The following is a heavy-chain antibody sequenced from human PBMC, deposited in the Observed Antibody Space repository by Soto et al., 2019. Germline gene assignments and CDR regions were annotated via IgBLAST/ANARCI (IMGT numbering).Heavy chain of an antibody. CDR2: IDPLSGGT. D-gene: IGHD3-16*01. J-gene: IGHJ6*02. CDR1: EHTFSGNK. Sequence: QVQLVQSGAEVKKPGASVKVSCKTSEHTFSGNKIHWVRQAPGHGLQWMGRIDPLSGGTKCAERFQGRVTLTRDTSVTTVSMQFIRVTSDDTGIYYCARDRRGLGIYVDLVVWGQGTKVIVSS. V-gene: IGHV1-2*02. CDR3: ARDRRGLGIYVDLVV.